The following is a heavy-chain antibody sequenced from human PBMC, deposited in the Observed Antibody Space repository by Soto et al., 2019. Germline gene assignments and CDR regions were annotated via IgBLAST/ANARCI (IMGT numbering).Heavy chain of an antibody. D-gene: IGHD1-26*01. CDR3: AKGSYSGIYSDFDY. V-gene: IGHV3-30*18. Sequence: GGSLRLSCAASGFTFSSYGMYWVRQAPGKGLEWVAVISYDGSNKYYADSVKGRFTISRDNSKNTLYLQMNSLRAEDTAVYYCAKGSYSGIYSDFDYWGQGTLVTVSS. CDR1: GFTFSSYG. CDR2: ISYDGSNK. J-gene: IGHJ4*02.